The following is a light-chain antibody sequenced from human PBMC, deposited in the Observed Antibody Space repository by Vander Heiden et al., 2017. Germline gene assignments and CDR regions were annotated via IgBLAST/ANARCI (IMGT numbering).Light chain of an antibody. CDR1: QSIDNF. CDR2: SAS. J-gene: IGKJ3*01. Sequence: DIQMTQSPSSLSASVGDTVTITCRASQSIDNFLNWYQHQPGKAPTRLISSASNLHGGVPSRFSGSGSGTDFTLTIASLQPEDFATYSCQQGYSIPFTFGPGTKVDAK. V-gene: IGKV1-39*01. CDR3: QQGYSIPFT.